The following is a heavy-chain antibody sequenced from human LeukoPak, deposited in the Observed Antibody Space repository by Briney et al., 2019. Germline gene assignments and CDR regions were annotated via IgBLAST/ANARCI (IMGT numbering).Heavy chain of an antibody. V-gene: IGHV3-7*01. Sequence: GGSLRLSCAASGFIFSNYWMTWVRQAPGKGLEWVASIRDDGSAKYYVDFVKGRFTISRDDAKTSLYLQMNSLRAEDTAVYYCASPASSTDIHDYWGQGTLVTVSS. D-gene: IGHD6-13*01. CDR3: ASPASSTDIHDY. CDR1: GFIFSNYW. J-gene: IGHJ4*02. CDR2: IRDDGSAK.